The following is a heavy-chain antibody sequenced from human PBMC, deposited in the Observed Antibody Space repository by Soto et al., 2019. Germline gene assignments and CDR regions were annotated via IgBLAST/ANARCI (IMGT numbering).Heavy chain of an antibody. V-gene: IGHV4-39*01. CDR1: GGSISSSSYY. Sequence: PLVTLSLTCTVSGGSISSSSYYRGLISQQPGKGREWIGSIYYSGSTYYNPSLKSRVTISVDTSKNQFSLKLSSVTAADTAVYYCARRGSGGSYPGWFDPWGQGTLVTVSS. J-gene: IGHJ5*02. CDR3: ARRGSGGSYPGWFDP. CDR2: IYYSGST. D-gene: IGHD1-26*01.